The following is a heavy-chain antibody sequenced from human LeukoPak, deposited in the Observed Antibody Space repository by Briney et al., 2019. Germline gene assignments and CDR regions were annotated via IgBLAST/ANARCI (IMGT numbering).Heavy chain of an antibody. D-gene: IGHD3-3*01. J-gene: IGHJ3*02. CDR2: ISAYNGNT. Sequence: ASVKVSCKASGYTFTSYDINWVRQAPGQGLEWMGWISAYNGNTNYAQKLQGRVTMTTDTSTSTAYMELRSLRSDDTAVYYCARSPKDFWSGYYAGGAFDIWGQGTMVTVSS. CDR1: GYTFTSYD. V-gene: IGHV1-18*01. CDR3: ARSPKDFWSGYYAGGAFDI.